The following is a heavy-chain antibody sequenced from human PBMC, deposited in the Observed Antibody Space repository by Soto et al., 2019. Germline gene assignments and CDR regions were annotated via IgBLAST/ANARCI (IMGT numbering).Heavy chain of an antibody. D-gene: IGHD3-22*01. CDR1: GFTFSTYG. J-gene: IGHJ5*02. CDR3: ARSGLALPNSASHWFDP. V-gene: IGHV3-21*01. Sequence: EVQLLESGGGLVKPGGSLRLSCAASGFTFSTYGMNWVRQAPGKGLEWLSSISDSGHYIYYADSVKGRFTISRDKAKNSLFLQMKSLRGEDTAVYYCARSGLALPNSASHWFDPWGHGTLVTVSS. CDR2: ISDSGHYI.